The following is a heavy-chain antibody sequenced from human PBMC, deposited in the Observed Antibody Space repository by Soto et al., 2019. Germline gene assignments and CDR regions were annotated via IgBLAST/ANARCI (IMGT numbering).Heavy chain of an antibody. Sequence: QVQLVESGGGLVKPGGSLRLSCAASGFTFSDYYMSWIRQAPGKGLEWVSYINSSGSTIYYADSVKGRFTISRDNAKNSLYLQMNSLRAEDTAVYYCARDYPPRAAKKGSYYYYGMDVWGQGTTVTVSS. CDR1: GFTFSDYY. CDR3: ARDYPPRAAKKGSYYYYGMDV. J-gene: IGHJ6*02. V-gene: IGHV3-11*01. CDR2: INSSGSTI. D-gene: IGHD2-15*01.